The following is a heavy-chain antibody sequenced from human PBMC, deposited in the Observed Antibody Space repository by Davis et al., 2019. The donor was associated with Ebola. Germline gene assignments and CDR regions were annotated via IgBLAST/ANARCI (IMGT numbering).Heavy chain of an antibody. CDR2: IYTGDSDT. Sequence: ESLKISCKVSGHSFTSFWIGWVRQMPGKGLEWMGVIYTGDSDTRYSPSFRGQVAISADKSISTAYLQWSGLKASDTAMYYCARGTDGYNPGGYFDSWGQGTLVTVSS. CDR3: ARGTDGYNPGGYFDS. J-gene: IGHJ4*02. D-gene: IGHD5-24*01. V-gene: IGHV5-51*01. CDR1: GHSFTSFW.